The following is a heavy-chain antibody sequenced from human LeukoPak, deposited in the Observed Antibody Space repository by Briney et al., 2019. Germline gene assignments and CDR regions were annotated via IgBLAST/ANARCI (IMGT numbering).Heavy chain of an antibody. J-gene: IGHJ4*02. CDR2: ISWNSGSI. CDR3: AKDMAPYYYDSSGYSQVLDY. D-gene: IGHD3-22*01. CDR1: GFTFDDYA. V-gene: IGHV3-9*01. Sequence: GGSLRLSCAASGFTFDDYAMHWVRQAPGKGLEWVSGISWNSGSIGYADSVKGRFTISRDNAKNSLYLQMNSLRAEDTALYYCAKDMAPYYYDSSGYSQVLDYLGQGTLVTVSS.